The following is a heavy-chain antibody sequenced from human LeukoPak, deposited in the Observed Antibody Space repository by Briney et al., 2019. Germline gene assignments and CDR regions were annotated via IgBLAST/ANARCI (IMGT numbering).Heavy chain of an antibody. D-gene: IGHD2-2*03. CDR3: ASGPFGYCSSTSCQGGYYYMDV. Sequence: SETLSLTCTVSGGSISSCYWSWIRQPPGKGLEWIGYIYYSGSTNYNPSLKSRVTISVDTSKNQFSLKLSSVTAADTAVYYCASGPFGYCSSTSCQGGYYYMDVWGKGTTVTVSS. CDR2: IYYSGST. V-gene: IGHV4-59*01. CDR1: GGSISSCY. J-gene: IGHJ6*03.